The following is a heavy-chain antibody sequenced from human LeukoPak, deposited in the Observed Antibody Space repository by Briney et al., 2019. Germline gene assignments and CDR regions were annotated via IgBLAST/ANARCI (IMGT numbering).Heavy chain of an antibody. V-gene: IGHV1-69*05. CDR1: GGTFSSYA. D-gene: IGHD2-15*01. CDR2: IIPIFGTA. J-gene: IGHJ5*02. CDR3: ARGGREKKITP. Sequence: SVKVSCKASGGTFSSYAISWVRQAPGQGLEWMGGIIPIFGTANYAQKFQGRVTITRDTSASTAYMELSSLRSEDTAVYYCARGGREKKITPWGQGTLVTVSS.